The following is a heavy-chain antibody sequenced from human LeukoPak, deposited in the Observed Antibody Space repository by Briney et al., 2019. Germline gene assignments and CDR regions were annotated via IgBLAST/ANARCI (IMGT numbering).Heavy chain of an antibody. CDR3: ARRNDFDI. J-gene: IGHJ3*02. V-gene: IGHV4-4*08. Sequence: SETLSLTCTVSGGSITGYHWSWIRQPPGKGLEWIGYIYSSEATQYKPSLKSRVTISADTSKNQFSLKLTSVSAADTAIYYCARRNDFDIWGQGTMVTVSS. CDR1: GGSITGYH. CDR2: IYSSEAT.